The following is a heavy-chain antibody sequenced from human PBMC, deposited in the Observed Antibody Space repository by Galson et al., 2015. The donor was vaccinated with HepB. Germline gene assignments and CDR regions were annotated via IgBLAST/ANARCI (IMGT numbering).Heavy chain of an antibody. D-gene: IGHD6-19*01. V-gene: IGHV3-7*03. J-gene: IGHJ4*02. CDR2: IKQAGSEK. CDR1: GFTFSTYW. CDR3: ARHYFSAWPDTPLDY. Sequence: SLRLSCAASGFTFSTYWMSWVRQAPGKGLGWVASIKQAGSEKYDVDSVKGRFTISRDNAKNSLYLQMNSLRAEDTAVYYCARHYFSAWPDTPLDYWGQGALVTVSS.